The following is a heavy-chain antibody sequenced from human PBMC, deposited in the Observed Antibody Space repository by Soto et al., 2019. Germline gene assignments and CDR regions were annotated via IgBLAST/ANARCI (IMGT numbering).Heavy chain of an antibody. J-gene: IGHJ4*02. CDR3: AHRVLRTVFGLVTTTAIYFDF. Sequence: QITLNESGPTQVKPRQTLTLTCTFSGVSLTTSGGGVGWIRQSPGQAPEWLALIYWDDDKRYSPSLKSRLTITKDTSKNQVVLTMADLDPADTATYYCAHRVLRTVFGLVTTTAIYFDFWGQGTPVAVSS. CDR2: IYWDDDK. D-gene: IGHD3-3*01. V-gene: IGHV2-5*02. CDR1: GVSLTTSGGG.